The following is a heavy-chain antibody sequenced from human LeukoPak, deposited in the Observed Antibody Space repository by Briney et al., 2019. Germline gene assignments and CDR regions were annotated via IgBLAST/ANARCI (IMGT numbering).Heavy chain of an antibody. V-gene: IGHV4-4*07. J-gene: IGHJ6*03. D-gene: IGHD2-2*01. CDR1: GGSISTYY. CDR2: IYTSGTT. Sequence: SETLSLTCTVSGGSISTYYWSWIRQPAGKGLEWIGRIYTSGTTYYNPSLKSRVTMSVDTSKSQFSLKPSSVTAADTAVYYCARETYQLLSGYYYYYMDVWGQGTTVTVSS. CDR3: ARETYQLLSGYYYYYMDV.